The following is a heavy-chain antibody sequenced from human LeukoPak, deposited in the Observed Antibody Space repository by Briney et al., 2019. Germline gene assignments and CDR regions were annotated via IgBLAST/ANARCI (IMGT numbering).Heavy chain of an antibody. V-gene: IGHV4-4*02. CDR3: ARFSSARGAFDI. D-gene: IGHD3-10*01. J-gene: IGHJ3*02. CDR2: IYHTGST. CDR1: GGSIISNNW. Sequence: SETLSLTCAVSGGSIISNNWWSWVRQPPGKGLEWIGEIYHTGSTNSNPSLKSRVTISVEKSKNQFSLKLRSVTAADTAVYYWARFSSARGAFDIWGQGTMVTVSS.